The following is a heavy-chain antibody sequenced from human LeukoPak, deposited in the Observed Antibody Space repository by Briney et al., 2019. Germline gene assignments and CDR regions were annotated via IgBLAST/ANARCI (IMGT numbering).Heavy chain of an antibody. CDR3: ARDFYEMATIHRYYYYYYGMDV. J-gene: IGHJ6*02. Sequence: SVKVSCKASGYTFTGYYMHWVRQAPGQGLEWMGGIIPIFGTANYAQKFQGRVTITADESTSTAYMELSSLRSEDTAVYYCARDFYEMATIHRYYYYYYGMDVWGQGTTVTVSS. CDR2: IIPIFGTA. V-gene: IGHV1-69*13. D-gene: IGHD5-24*01. CDR1: GYTFTGYY.